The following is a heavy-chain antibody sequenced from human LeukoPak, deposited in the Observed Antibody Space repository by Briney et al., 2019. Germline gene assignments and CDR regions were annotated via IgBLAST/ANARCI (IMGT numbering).Heavy chain of an antibody. D-gene: IGHD2-15*01. CDR2: ISSDGSST. Sequence: GESLRLSCAASGFGFSSYWMNWVRQAPGKGLVWVSRISSDGSSTNYADSVKGRFTISRDNAKNTLYLQMNSLRVEDTAVYYCARGRPHGSDYWGQGTLVTVSS. CDR3: ARGRPHGSDY. CDR1: GFGFSSYW. J-gene: IGHJ4*02. V-gene: IGHV3-74*01.